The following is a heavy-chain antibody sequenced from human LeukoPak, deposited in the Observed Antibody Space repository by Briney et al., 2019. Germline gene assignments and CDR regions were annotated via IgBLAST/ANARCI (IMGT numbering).Heavy chain of an antibody. J-gene: IGHJ4*02. V-gene: IGHV3-7*01. CDR2: IRADGSEK. CDR1: GVTLSNYG. D-gene: IGHD3-22*01. Sequence: GGSLRLSCAVSGVTLSNYGMSWVRQAPGKGLEWVANIRADGSEKYYVDSVKGRFTISRDNAKNSLYLQMNSLRAEDTAVYYCARGEKYYYDSSGYSRVWGQGTLVTVSS. CDR3: ARGEKYYYDSSGYSRV.